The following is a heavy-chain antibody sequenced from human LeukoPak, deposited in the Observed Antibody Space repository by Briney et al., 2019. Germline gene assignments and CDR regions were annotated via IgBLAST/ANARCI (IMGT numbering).Heavy chain of an antibody. CDR3: AKDLADIVVVPAAPFDY. D-gene: IGHD2-2*01. V-gene: IGHV3-30*18. CDR1: GCTFSSYG. CDR2: ISYDGSNK. J-gene: IGHJ4*02. Sequence: GGSLRLSCAASGCTFSSYGMHWVRQAPGTGLEWVGVISYDGSNKYYADSVKSRFTISRDNSKNTLYLQMNSLRAEDTAVYYCAKDLADIVVVPAAPFDYWGQGTLVTVSS.